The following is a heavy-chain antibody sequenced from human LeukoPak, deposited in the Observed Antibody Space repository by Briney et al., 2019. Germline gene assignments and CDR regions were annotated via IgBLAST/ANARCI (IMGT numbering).Heavy chain of an antibody. Sequence: GGSLSLSCAASGFTVSSNCLSWVRQAPGRGLEWVSVIYSGGSTYYADSVKGRFTISRDNSKNTLFLQMNSLRAGDTAVYCCARGTVTMVEHWGQGTLVTVSS. CDR3: ARGTVTMVEH. CDR1: GFTVSSNC. D-gene: IGHD3-10*01. J-gene: IGHJ4*02. V-gene: IGHV3-66*01. CDR2: IYSGGST.